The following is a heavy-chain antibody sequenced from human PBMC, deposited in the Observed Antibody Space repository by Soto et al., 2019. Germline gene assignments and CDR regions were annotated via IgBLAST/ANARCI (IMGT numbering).Heavy chain of an antibody. D-gene: IGHD2-2*01. CDR1: GGSISISNW. CDR3: ARDYGCSSTSCYNNWFDP. J-gene: IGHJ5*02. CDR2: IYHSGST. Sequence: PSETLSLTCAVSGGSISISNWCSCVRQPPGKGLEWIGEIYHSGSTNYNPSLKSRVTISVDKSKNQFSLKLSSVTAADTAVYYCARDYGCSSTSCYNNWFDPWGQGTLVTVSS. V-gene: IGHV4-4*02.